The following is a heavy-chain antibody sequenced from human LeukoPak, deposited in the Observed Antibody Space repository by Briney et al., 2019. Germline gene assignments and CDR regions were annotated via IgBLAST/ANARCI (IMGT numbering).Heavy chain of an antibody. D-gene: IGHD6-13*01. CDR3: ARGPMRRGLAAAVY. CDR2: ISSSSSTI. CDR1: GFTFSSYS. Sequence: GGSLRLSCAASGFTFSSYSMNWVRQAPGKGLEWVSYISSSSSTIYYADSVKGRFTISRDNAKNSLYLQMNSLRDEDTAVYYCARGPMRRGLAAAVYWGQGTLVTVSS. J-gene: IGHJ4*02. V-gene: IGHV3-48*02.